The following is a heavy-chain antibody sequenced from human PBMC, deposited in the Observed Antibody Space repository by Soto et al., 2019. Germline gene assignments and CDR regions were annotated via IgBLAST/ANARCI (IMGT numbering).Heavy chain of an antibody. D-gene: IGHD2-15*01. CDR3: ARRGFRSIWEVADYFDY. CDR1: GYSFTSYW. J-gene: IGHJ4*02. V-gene: IGHV5-51*01. Sequence: PGESLKISCKGSGYSFTSYWIGWVRQMPGKGLEWMGIIYPGDSDTRYSPSFQGQVTISADKSISTAYLQWSSLKASDTAMYYCARRGFRSIWEVADYFDYWGQGTLVTVSS. CDR2: IYPGDSDT.